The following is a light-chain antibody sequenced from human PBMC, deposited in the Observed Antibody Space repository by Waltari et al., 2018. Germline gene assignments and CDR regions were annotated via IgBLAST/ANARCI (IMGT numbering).Light chain of an antibody. J-gene: IGKJ4*01. CDR2: DAS. V-gene: IGKV3-11*01. CDR1: QSVNTY. CDR3: QQRSDWPSLT. Sequence: DIVLTQSPATLSFPPGERSTLSCMARQSVNTYLAWYQQKPGQAPRLLIYDASSRATGIPARFSGNGSGTDFTLTISSLEPEDFAVYYCQQRSDWPSLTFGGGTKVEIK.